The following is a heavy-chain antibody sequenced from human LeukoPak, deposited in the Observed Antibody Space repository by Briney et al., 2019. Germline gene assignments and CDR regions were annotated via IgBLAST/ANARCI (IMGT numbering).Heavy chain of an antibody. Sequence: PGGSLRLSCAASGFNLKSYWMSWVRQAPGKGLEWVANIKQDGTEKNYVDSVKGRFIISRDNTKKSLYLQMNGLRAQDTAVYYCARDRQGDYMDVWGNGTTVAVSS. V-gene: IGHV3-7*01. CDR3: ARDRQGDYMDV. CDR1: GFNLKSYW. CDR2: IKQDGTEK. J-gene: IGHJ6*03. D-gene: IGHD6-6*01.